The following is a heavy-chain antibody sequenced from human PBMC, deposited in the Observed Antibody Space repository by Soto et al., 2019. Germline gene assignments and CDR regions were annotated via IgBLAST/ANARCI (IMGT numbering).Heavy chain of an antibody. CDR3: TTAGQWYFWRAYYFEH. Sequence: PGGSLRRSGAHSGCVVTNAWLSWDHQAPDKELEWIGRINPKAHRGQKTEYAVSVKGRFTLSKDDSTDMVYLQMNSIKIEDPAVYYCTTAGQWYFWRAYYFEHWGQGTPVTVS. D-gene: IGHD3-16*01. CDR2: INPKAHRGQKT. V-gene: IGHV3-15*01. CDR1: GCVVTNAW. J-gene: IGHJ4*02.